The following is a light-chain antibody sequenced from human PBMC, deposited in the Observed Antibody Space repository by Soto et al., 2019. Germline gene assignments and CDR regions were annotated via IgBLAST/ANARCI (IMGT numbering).Light chain of an antibody. CDR3: QQYQDWPPLT. V-gene: IGKV3-15*01. Sequence: EIVMTQSPATLSVSPGERATLSCRASQSVSNNLAWYQQKPGQAPRLLIYDASTRATGIPARFSGSGSGTEFTLTISSLQSEDFALYYCQQYQDWPPLTFGGGTKVEIK. CDR2: DAS. CDR1: QSVSNN. J-gene: IGKJ4*01.